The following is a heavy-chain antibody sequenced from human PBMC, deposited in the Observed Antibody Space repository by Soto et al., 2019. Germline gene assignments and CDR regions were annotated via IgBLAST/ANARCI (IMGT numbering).Heavy chain of an antibody. CDR2: ISGSGGST. Sequence: GGSLRLSCAASGFTFSSYAMSWVRQAPGKGLEWVSAISGSGGSTYYADSVKGRFTISRDNSKNTLYLQMNSLRAEDTAVYYCAKDHIVFGVVTKYFDYWGQGTLVTVSS. D-gene: IGHD3-3*01. J-gene: IGHJ4*02. V-gene: IGHV3-23*01. CDR1: GFTFSSYA. CDR3: AKDHIVFGVVTKYFDY.